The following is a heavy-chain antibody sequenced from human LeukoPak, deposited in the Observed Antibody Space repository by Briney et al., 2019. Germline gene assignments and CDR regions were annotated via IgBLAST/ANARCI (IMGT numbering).Heavy chain of an antibody. CDR3: ARGDYMDV. J-gene: IGHJ6*03. Sequence: ASVRVSCTAPGYTFSGSFMHWVRQAPGQGLEWMGWIKPNSAGTRYAQKFQGRVTMTTDTSTSTAYMELRSLRSDDTAVYYCARGDYMDVWGKGTAVTVSS. CDR1: GYTFSGSF. CDR2: IKPNSAGT. V-gene: IGHV1-2*02.